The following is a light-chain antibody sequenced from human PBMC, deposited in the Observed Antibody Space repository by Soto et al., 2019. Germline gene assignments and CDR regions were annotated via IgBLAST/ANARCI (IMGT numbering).Light chain of an antibody. Sequence: ILMTQSPVNRSVSPGERVTLSCRASQSVSDNLAWYQQKHGQAPSLLIYGAFTRATGVPARFSGAVSGTEGTITISRLKSEDGSLYYCQQYNDWPLTFGQGTKVDIK. CDR1: QSVSDN. J-gene: IGKJ1*01. V-gene: IGKV3-15*01. CDR2: GAF. CDR3: QQYNDWPLT.